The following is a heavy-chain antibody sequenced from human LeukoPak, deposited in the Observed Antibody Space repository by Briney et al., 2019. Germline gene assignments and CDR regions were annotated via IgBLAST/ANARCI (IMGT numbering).Heavy chain of an antibody. CDR2: IYYSGST. V-gene: IGHV4-59*01. J-gene: IGHJ4*02. D-gene: IGHD6-13*01. CDR3: ARAEQQLGYYFDY. CDR1: GGSISSSY. Sequence: SETLSLTCTVSGGSISSSYWSWIRQPPGKGLEWIGYIYYSGSTNYNPSLKSRVTISVDTSKNQFSLKLSSVTAADTAVYYCARAEQQLGYYFDYWGQGTLVTVSS.